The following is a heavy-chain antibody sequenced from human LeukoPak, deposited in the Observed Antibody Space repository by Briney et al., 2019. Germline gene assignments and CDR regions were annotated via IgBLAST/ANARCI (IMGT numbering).Heavy chain of an antibody. CDR2: ISGSGGTT. Sequence: PGGSLRLSCAASGFTFNTYAITWVRLAPGKGLEWVSSISGSGGTTYYADSVKGRFTISRDNSKNTLYLQMNSLRADDTAIYYCAKRDEFSTQFDFWGQGTLVTVSS. CDR1: GFTFNTYA. V-gene: IGHV3-23*01. CDR3: AKRDEFSTQFDF. D-gene: IGHD2/OR15-2a*01. J-gene: IGHJ4*02.